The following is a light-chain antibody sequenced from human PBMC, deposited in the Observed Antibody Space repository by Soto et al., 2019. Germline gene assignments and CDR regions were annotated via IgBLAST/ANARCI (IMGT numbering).Light chain of an antibody. Sequence: QSVLTQPPSVSAAPGQKVTISCSGSSSNIGNNYVFWYQQLPGTAPKLLIYDNDERPSGIPDRFSGSKSGTSATLGITGLQTGDEADYYCATWDRSRSVGVFGGGTKVTVL. CDR3: ATWDRSRSVGV. CDR1: SSNIGNNY. J-gene: IGLJ2*01. V-gene: IGLV1-51*01. CDR2: DND.